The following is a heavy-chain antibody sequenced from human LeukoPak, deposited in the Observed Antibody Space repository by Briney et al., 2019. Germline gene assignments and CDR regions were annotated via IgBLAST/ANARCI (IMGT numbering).Heavy chain of an antibody. D-gene: IGHD6-19*01. Sequence: PGGSLRLSCAASGFTVSSNYMSWVRQAPGKGLEWVSVIYSGGSTYYANSVTGRFTISRDNSKNTLYLQMNSLRAEDTAVYYCASSPHLAVAGTFSFDYWGQGTLVTVSS. CDR1: GFTVSSNY. V-gene: IGHV3-53*01. CDR2: IYSGGST. CDR3: ASSPHLAVAGTFSFDY. J-gene: IGHJ4*02.